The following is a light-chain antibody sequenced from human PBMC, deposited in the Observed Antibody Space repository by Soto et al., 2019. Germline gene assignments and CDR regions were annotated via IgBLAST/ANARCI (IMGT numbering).Light chain of an antibody. CDR3: QQYNNWPQT. CDR1: QSVRSN. Sequence: VMTQSPATLSVSPGERATLSCWASQSVRSNLAWYPQKPGQAPRLLIYGASTRATGIPARFSGSGSGTEFTLTISSLQSEDFAVYYCQQYNNWPQTFGQGTKVDIK. J-gene: IGKJ1*01. CDR2: GAS. V-gene: IGKV3-15*01.